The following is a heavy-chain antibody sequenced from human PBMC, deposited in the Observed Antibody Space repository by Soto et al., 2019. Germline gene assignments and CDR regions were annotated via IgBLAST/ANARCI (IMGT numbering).Heavy chain of an antibody. CDR2: ISYDGSNK. Sequence: GSLRLSCADSGFTFSSYGMLWLRQAPGRGLEWVAVISYDGSNKYYADSVKGRFTISRDNSKNTLYLQMNSLRAEDTAVYYCAKKGTNSWVPFDYWGQGTLVTVSS. CDR3: AKKGTNSWVPFDY. D-gene: IGHD1-1*01. CDR1: GFTFSSYG. J-gene: IGHJ4*02. V-gene: IGHV3-30*18.